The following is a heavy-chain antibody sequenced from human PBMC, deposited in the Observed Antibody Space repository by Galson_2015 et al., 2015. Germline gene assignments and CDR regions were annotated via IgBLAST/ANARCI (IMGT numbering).Heavy chain of an antibody. CDR3: TRSANNGPRENWFDP. D-gene: IGHD2-8*01. V-gene: IGHV5-51*01. Sequence: QSGAEVKKPGESLKISCKGSGYSFSHYWIAWVRQVPGKGLEWMGIIYPGDSDTIYGPSFQGQVTISADKSISTAYLQWSSLKASDTALYFCTRSANNGPRENWFDPWGRGTLVTVSS. J-gene: IGHJ5*02. CDR2: IYPGDSDT. CDR1: GYSFSHYW.